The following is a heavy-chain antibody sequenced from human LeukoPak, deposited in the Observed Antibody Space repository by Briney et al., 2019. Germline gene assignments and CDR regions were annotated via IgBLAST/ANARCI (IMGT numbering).Heavy chain of an antibody. D-gene: IGHD6-19*01. V-gene: IGHV4-59*08. Sequence: SGTLSLTCTVSGGSISSYYWSWIRQPPEKGLEWIWYIYYSGSTNYNPSLKSRVTISVDTSKNQFSLKLSSVTAADTAVYYCARHPSGSGWIRAAFDIWGQGTMVTVSS. CDR1: GGSISSYY. CDR2: IYYSGST. J-gene: IGHJ3*02. CDR3: ARHPSGSGWIRAAFDI.